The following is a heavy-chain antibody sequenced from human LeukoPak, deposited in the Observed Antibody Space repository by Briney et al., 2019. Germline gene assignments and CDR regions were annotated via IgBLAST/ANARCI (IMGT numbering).Heavy chain of an antibody. J-gene: IGHJ4*02. D-gene: IGHD5-24*01. CDR2: IYSGGST. V-gene: IGHV3-53*01. Sequence: GGSLRLSCAASGFTFRSYAMSGVRQAPGKGLEWVSVIYSGGSTYYADSVKGRFTISRDNSKNTLYLQMNSLRAEDTAVYYCARDGYNWWGQGTLVTVSS. CDR3: ARDGYNW. CDR1: GFTFRSYA.